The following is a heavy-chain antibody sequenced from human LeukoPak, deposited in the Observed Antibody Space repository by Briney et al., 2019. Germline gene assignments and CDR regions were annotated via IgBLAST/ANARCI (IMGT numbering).Heavy chain of an antibody. J-gene: IGHJ4*02. D-gene: IGHD1-26*01. CDR3: ARTNEWELDY. CDR1: GFTFDDYA. V-gene: IGHV3-21*01. Sequence: PGGSLRLSCAASGFTFDDYAMSWVRQAPGKGLEWVSSISSSSSYIYYADSVKGRFTISRDNAKNSLYLQMNSLRAEDTAVYYCARTNEWELDYWGQGTLVTVSS. CDR2: ISSSSSYI.